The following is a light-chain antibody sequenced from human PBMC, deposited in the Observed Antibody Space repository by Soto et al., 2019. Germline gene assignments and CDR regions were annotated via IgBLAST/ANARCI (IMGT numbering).Light chain of an antibody. Sequence: QSVLTQPPSASGSPGQSVTISCTGSSSDVGGYNYGSWYQQHPGKDPKLMIYDVSKRPSGVPDRLSGSKSGNTASLTVSGLQAEDEADYYCSSYGGSNTVVFGGGTKVTVL. V-gene: IGLV2-8*01. CDR3: SSYGGSNTVV. CDR1: SSDVGGYNY. CDR2: DVS. J-gene: IGLJ2*01.